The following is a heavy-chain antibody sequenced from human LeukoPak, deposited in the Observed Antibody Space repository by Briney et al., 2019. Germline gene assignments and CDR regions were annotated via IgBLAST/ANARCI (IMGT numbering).Heavy chain of an antibody. J-gene: IGHJ4*02. CDR2: ISRTSSDI. V-gene: IGHV3-21*01. Sequence: GGSLRLSCAASGFTFSHYSMDRVRQAPGKGLEWVSSISRTSSDIYYADSVKGRFTISRDNAKNSLYLQMNSLRAEDTAVYYCARGVPDDYWGQGTLVTVSS. CDR1: GFTFSHYS. D-gene: IGHD1-14*01. CDR3: ARGVPDDY.